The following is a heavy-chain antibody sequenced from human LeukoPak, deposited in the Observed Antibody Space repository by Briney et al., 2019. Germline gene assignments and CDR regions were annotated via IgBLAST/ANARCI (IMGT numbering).Heavy chain of an antibody. V-gene: IGHV3-53*01. CDR2: IYSGGST. CDR3: ARTHGGAGSPNNFDY. D-gene: IGHD3-10*01. Sequence: GGSLRLSCAASGFTVSSDYMSWVRQAPGKGPEWVSTIYSGGSTYYADSVKVRFTISRDRPKNTVFLQMNSLRAEDTAVYYCARTHGGAGSPNNFDYWGQGTLVTVSS. CDR1: GFTVSSDY. J-gene: IGHJ4*02.